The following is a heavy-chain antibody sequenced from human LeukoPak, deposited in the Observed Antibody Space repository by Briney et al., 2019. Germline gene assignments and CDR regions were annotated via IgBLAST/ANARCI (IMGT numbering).Heavy chain of an antibody. CDR1: GYTFTDYY. D-gene: IGHD3-22*01. J-gene: IGHJ4*02. V-gene: IGHV1-2*02. Sequence: ASVKVSCKASGYTFTDYYMHWVRQAPGQGLEWMGWINPNSGGTNYAQKFQGRVTMTRDTSIITAYMELSRLRSDDTALYYCASSYYYDSSGYAVYILDYWGQGTLVTVSS. CDR2: INPNSGGT. CDR3: ASSYYYDSSGYAVYILDY.